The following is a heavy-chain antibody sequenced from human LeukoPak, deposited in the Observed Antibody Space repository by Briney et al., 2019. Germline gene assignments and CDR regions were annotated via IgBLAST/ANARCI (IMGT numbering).Heavy chain of an antibody. Sequence: GGSLRLSCAASGFTFSSYWMSWVRQAPGKGLEWVTNIKQDGSEKYYVDSVKGRFTISRDNAKNSLYLQMNSLRAEDTAVYYCARTKVTLGPSVFFDYWGQGTLVTVSS. V-gene: IGHV3-7*01. CDR2: IKQDGSEK. J-gene: IGHJ4*02. D-gene: IGHD5-18*01. CDR1: GFTFSSYW. CDR3: ARTKVTLGPSVFFDY.